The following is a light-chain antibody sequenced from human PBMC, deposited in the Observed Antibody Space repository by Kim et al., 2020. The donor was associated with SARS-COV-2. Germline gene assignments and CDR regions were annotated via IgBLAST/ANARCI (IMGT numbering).Light chain of an antibody. V-gene: IGLV3-19*01. CDR2: GKN. CDR1: SLRTYY. CDR3: NSRDNSGDHVV. Sequence: SSELTQDPAVSVALGQTVRITCQGDSLRTYYASWYQQKPGQAPILVIYGKNNRPSGIPDRFSGSSSGNTAFLTVTGAQAVDEADYYCNSRDNSGDHVVFG. J-gene: IGLJ2*01.